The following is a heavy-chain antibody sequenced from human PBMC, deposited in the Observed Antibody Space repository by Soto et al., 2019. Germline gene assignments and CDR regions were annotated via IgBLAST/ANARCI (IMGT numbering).Heavy chain of an antibody. CDR2: LYYSGST. CDR3: AAGGGLPRYY. D-gene: IGHD5-12*01. Sequence: SETLSLTCTVSGCSVTRNYWTWIRQSPGKGLEWIGYLYYSGSTEYNPSLKNRVTISVDTSKNQFSLRLTSVTAADTAVYYCAAGGGLPRYYWGQGTLVTVSS. J-gene: IGHJ4*02. CDR1: GCSVTRNY. V-gene: IGHV4-59*02.